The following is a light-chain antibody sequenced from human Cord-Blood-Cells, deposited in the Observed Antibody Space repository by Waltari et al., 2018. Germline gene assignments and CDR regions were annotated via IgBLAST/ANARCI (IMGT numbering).Light chain of an antibody. CDR3: AAWDDSLNGLV. CDR1: SSNIGRNT. Sequence: QSVLTQPPSASGTPGQRVNISCSGRSSNIGRNTVNWYQQLPGTAPKLLIYSNNPRPSGVPDRFSGSKSGTSASLAISGLQSEDEADYYCAAWDDSLNGLVFGGGTKLTVL. V-gene: IGLV1-44*01. CDR2: SNN. J-gene: IGLJ3*02.